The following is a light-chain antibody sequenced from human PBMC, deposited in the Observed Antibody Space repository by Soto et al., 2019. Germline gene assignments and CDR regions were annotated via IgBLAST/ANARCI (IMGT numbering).Light chain of an antibody. CDR1: QSVSSSY. V-gene: IGKV3-20*01. CDR3: QHYGSSPPEST. CDR2: GAS. Sequence: EIVLTQSPGTLSLSPGERATLSCRASQSVSSSYLAWYQQKPGQAPRLLIYGASSRATGIPYRFRGSGSGTDFTLTIRSPEPEDAAVYYWQHYGSSPPESTFGHGTKREIQ. J-gene: IGKJ2*02.